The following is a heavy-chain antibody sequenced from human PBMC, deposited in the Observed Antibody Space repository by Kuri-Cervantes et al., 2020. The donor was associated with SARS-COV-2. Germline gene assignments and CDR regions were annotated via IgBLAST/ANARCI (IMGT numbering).Heavy chain of an antibody. D-gene: IGHD3-3*01. Sequence: GESLKISCAASGFTFSYYYMSGVRQASGKGLEWVGRIRSKANSYATAYAASVKGRFTISRDDSKNTAYLQMNSLKTEDTAVYYCTRYDFWSGYYGYMDVWGKGTTVTVSS. V-gene: IGHV3-73*01. CDR2: IRSKANSYAT. J-gene: IGHJ6*03. CDR1: GFTFSYYY. CDR3: TRYDFWSGYYGYMDV.